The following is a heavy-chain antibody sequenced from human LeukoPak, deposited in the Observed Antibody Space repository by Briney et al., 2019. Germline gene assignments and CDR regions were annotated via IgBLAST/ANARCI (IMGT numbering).Heavy chain of an antibody. D-gene: IGHD3-22*01. CDR3: ATDRERDPSVYYLV. J-gene: IGHJ4*02. V-gene: IGHV3-23*01. Sequence: GGSLRLSCVVSGFTFNRCWMNWVRQAPGQGLEWVSTISDDGSGTYYADSVKGRFTISRDNSKNTLFLQINSLRAEDSAVYYCATDRERDPSVYYLVGGQGTLITVSS. CDR2: ISDDGSGT. CDR1: GFTFNRCW.